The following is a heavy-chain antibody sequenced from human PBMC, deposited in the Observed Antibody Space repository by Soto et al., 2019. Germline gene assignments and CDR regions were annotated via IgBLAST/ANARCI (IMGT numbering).Heavy chain of an antibody. CDR1: GFTFSTYA. CDR2: SRGIDGST. CDR3: VKGNGGDY. D-gene: IGHD1-1*01. J-gene: IGHJ4*02. Sequence: EVQLLESGGDSVQPGGSLRLSCTASGFTFSTYAMTWVRQAPGKGLEWVSVSRGIDGSTYYADSVKGRFTISRDKSKNTVYLHMNGLRYDDTAIYYCVKGNGGDYWAQGTLVTVSS. V-gene: IGHV3-23*01.